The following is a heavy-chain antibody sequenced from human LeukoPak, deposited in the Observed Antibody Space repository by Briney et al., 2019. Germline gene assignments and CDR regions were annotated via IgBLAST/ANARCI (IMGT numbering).Heavy chain of an antibody. CDR2: ISGSGGST. CDR3: AKDGEYYYGSGNFDY. V-gene: IGHV3-23*01. Sequence: PGGSLRLSCAASGFTFSSYGMSWVRQAPGKGLEWVSAISGSGGSTYYADSVKGRFTISRDNSKNTLYLQMNSLRAEDTAVYYCAKDGEYYYGSGNFDYWGQGTLVTVSS. D-gene: IGHD3-10*01. J-gene: IGHJ4*02. CDR1: GFTFSSYG.